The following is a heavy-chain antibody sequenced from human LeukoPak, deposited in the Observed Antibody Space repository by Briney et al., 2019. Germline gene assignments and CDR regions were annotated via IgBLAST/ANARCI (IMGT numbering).Heavy chain of an antibody. CDR1: GFTFSTYD. Sequence: PGGSLRLSCAASGFTFSTYDMTWVRQAPGKGLEWVSSISGGGGSTYYADSVKGRFTTSRDNSKNTLYLQMNGLRAEDMAVYYCAKDLAAVPGNKYFAYWGQGTLVTVSS. CDR2: ISGGGGST. V-gene: IGHV3-23*01. D-gene: IGHD6-19*01. J-gene: IGHJ4*02. CDR3: AKDLAAVPGNKYFAY.